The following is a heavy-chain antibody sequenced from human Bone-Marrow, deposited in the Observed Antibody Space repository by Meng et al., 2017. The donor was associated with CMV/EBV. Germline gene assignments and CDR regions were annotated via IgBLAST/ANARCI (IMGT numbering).Heavy chain of an antibody. CDR1: GGSIRSRNYH. J-gene: IGHJ4*02. V-gene: IGHV4-39*07. CDR3: ARGGGYHGSLLYFDY. CDR2: IYYSGST. D-gene: IGHD1-26*01. Sequence: SETLSLTCTVSGGSIRSRNYHWAWIRQPPGKGMEWIGNIYYSGSTYYNPSIKSRVTISVEPSKNQFSLKLSSVTAADTAVYYCARGGGYHGSLLYFDYWGQGTLVTVSS.